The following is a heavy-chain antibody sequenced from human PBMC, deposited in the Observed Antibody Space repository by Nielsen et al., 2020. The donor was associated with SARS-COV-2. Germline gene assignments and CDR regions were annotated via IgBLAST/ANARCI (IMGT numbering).Heavy chain of an antibody. Sequence: SEALSLTCTVSTDSFSDYYWSWIRQPPGKGLEWIAYIYYSGATNYNPSLKSRVTISADTSKNQFSLKLRSVTAADTAVYYCAREYSSSPGAFDIWGQGTMVTVSS. J-gene: IGHJ3*02. CDR1: TDSFSDYY. D-gene: IGHD6-6*01. V-gene: IGHV4-59*01. CDR2: IYYSGAT. CDR3: AREYSSSPGAFDI.